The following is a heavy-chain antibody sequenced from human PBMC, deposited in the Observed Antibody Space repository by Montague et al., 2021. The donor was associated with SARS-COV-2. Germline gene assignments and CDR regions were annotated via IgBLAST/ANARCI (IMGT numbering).Heavy chain of an antibody. J-gene: IGHJ4*02. D-gene: IGHD4/OR15-4a*01. V-gene: IGHV4-4*07. CDR1: GDSITNHY. CDR3: ARDRLDYGEGRQVTIDS. Sequence: SETLSLTCSVSGDSITNHYLFWIRQPAGKGLEWIGRMHFTGRTNYNPSFSSRLTMSVDTSKKQLPLKLTSVTAADTAIYFCARDRLDYGEGRQVTIDSWGQGTLVTVSS. CDR2: MHFTGRT.